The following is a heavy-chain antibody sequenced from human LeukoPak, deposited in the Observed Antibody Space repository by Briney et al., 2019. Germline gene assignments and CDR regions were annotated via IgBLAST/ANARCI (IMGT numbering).Heavy chain of an antibody. Sequence: GGSLRLSCAASGFTFSDYYMSWIRQAPGKGLEWVSYISSSGSTIYYADSVKGRFTISRDNAKNSLYLQMNSLRAEDTAVYCCAGVRYDILTGYYKDYWGQGTLVTVSS. V-gene: IGHV3-11*01. CDR2: ISSSGSTI. CDR1: GFTFSDYY. D-gene: IGHD3-9*01. J-gene: IGHJ4*02. CDR3: AGVRYDILTGYYKDY.